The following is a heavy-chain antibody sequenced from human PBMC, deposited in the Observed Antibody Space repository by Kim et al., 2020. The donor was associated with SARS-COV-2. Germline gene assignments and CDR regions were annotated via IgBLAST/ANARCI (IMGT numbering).Heavy chain of an antibody. J-gene: IGHJ5*02. V-gene: IGHV3-66*01. Sequence: DSVKGRVTISRDNSKNTLYLQMNSLRAEDTAVYYCARDVGYCSGGSCRATWGQGTLVTVSS. CDR3: ARDVGYCSGGSCRAT. D-gene: IGHD2-15*01.